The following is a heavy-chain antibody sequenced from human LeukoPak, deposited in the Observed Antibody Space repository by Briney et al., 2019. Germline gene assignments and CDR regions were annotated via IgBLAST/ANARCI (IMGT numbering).Heavy chain of an antibody. CDR3: ARGSGSYESPFDY. D-gene: IGHD1-26*01. CDR1: GYTFTGYY. Sequence: GASVKVSCKASGYTFTGYYMHWVRQAPGQGLEWMGRINPNSGGTNYAQKFQGRVTMTRDTSISTAYMELSRLRSDDTAVYYCARGSGSYESPFDYWGQGTLVTVSS. J-gene: IGHJ4*02. V-gene: IGHV1-2*06. CDR2: INPNSGGT.